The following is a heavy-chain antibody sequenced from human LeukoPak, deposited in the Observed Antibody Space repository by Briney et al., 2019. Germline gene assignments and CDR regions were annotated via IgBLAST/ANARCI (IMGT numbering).Heavy chain of an antibody. CDR2: IYPGDSDT. J-gene: IGHJ4*02. Sequence: GESLKISCKGYGSSFTSYWIGWVRQMPGKGLEWMGIIYPGDSDTRYSPSFQGQVTISADKSISTAYLQWSSLKASDTAMYYCARLAGVGYTNSPFDYWGQGTLVTVSS. D-gene: IGHD5-24*01. CDR3: ARLAGVGYTNSPFDY. V-gene: IGHV5-51*01. CDR1: GSSFTSYW.